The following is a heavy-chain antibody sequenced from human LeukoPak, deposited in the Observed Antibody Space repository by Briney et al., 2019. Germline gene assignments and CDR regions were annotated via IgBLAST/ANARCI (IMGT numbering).Heavy chain of an antibody. CDR2: IYYSGIT. CDR3: AREDIAAAGTGAYYYYYMDV. Sequence: PSETLSLTCTLSGGSISSSSFYWGWIRQPPGKGLECIGTIYYSGITYYNSSLKSRVTMSVDTSKNQFSLKLSSVTAADTAVYYCAREDIAAAGTGAYYYYYMDVWGKGTTVTVSS. CDR1: GGSISSSSFY. V-gene: IGHV4-39*07. D-gene: IGHD6-13*01. J-gene: IGHJ6*03.